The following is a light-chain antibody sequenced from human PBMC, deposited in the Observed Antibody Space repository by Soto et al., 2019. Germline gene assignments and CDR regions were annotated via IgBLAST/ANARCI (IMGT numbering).Light chain of an antibody. CDR3: NSYTSTSARV. J-gene: IGLJ3*02. Sequence: QSALTQPASVSGSPGQSITISCTGTSSDVGAYNYVSWYQQYPGKAPKLIIYEVTNRPSGVSNRFSGSKSGNTASLTISGLQAEDEADYYCNSYTSTSARVFDGGTKVTVL. CDR1: SSDVGAYNY. CDR2: EVT. V-gene: IGLV2-14*01.